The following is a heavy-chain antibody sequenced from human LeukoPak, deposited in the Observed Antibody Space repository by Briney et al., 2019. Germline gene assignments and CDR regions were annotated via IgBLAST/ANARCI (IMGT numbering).Heavy chain of an antibody. Sequence: ASETLSLTCTVSGGSISSYYWSWIRQPAGKGLEWIGRISASGNTNYNPSLKSRVTISVDTSKNQFSLNLRSVTAADTAVFYCARQDYGDHLFDYWGQGTLVTVSS. CDR3: ARQDYGDHLFDY. V-gene: IGHV4-4*07. CDR2: ISASGNT. CDR1: GGSISSYY. D-gene: IGHD4-17*01. J-gene: IGHJ4*02.